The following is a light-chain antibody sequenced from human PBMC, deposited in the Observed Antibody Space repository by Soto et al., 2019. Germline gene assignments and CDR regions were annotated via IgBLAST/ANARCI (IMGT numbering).Light chain of an antibody. CDR1: SSDVGDYNY. Sequence: QSALTQPRSVSGSPGQSVTISCTGTSSDVGDYNYVSWYQQHPGKAPQLMIYDVSKRPSGVPDRFSGSKSGNTASLTISGLQAEDEADYYCCSYAGNYTWVFGGGTKLTVL. J-gene: IGLJ3*02. V-gene: IGLV2-11*01. CDR2: DVS. CDR3: CSYAGNYTWV.